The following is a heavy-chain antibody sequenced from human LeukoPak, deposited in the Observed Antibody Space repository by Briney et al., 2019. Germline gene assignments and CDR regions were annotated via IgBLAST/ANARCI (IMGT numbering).Heavy chain of an antibody. CDR2: ISSSGSTI. D-gene: IGHD2-2*01. J-gene: IGHJ3*02. V-gene: IGHV3-48*03. CDR3: ARQRYQRDAFDI. Sequence: GGSLRLSCAASGFTFSSYEMNWVRQAPGKGLEWVSYISSSGSTIYYADFVKGRFTISRDNAKDSLYLQMNSLRAEDTAVYYCARQRYQRDAFDIWGQGTKVTVSS. CDR1: GFTFSSYE.